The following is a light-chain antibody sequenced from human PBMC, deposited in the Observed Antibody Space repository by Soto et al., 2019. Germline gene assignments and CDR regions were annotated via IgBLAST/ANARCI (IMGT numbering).Light chain of an antibody. CDR1: SSNIGAGYD. J-gene: IGLJ2*01. CDR3: QSYDSSLSGVV. Sequence: QSVLTQPPSVPGAPGQRVTISCTGSSSNIGAGYDVHWYQQLPGTAPKLLIYGNSNRPSGVPDRFSGSKSGTSASLAITGLQAEDEADYYCQSYDSSLSGVVFGGGTKLPS. V-gene: IGLV1-40*01. CDR2: GNS.